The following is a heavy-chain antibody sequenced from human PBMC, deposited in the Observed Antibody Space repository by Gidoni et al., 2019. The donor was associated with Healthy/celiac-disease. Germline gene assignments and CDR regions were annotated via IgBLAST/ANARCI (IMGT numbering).Heavy chain of an antibody. V-gene: IGHV3-23*01. CDR1: GFTFSSYA. D-gene: IGHD4-17*01. CDR3: AKGGYGDYLTFDY. J-gene: IGHJ4*02. CDR2: ISGSGGST. Sequence: EVQLLESGGGLVQPGGSLRLSCAASGFTFSSYAMSWVSQAPGKGLEWVSAISGSGGSTYYADSVKGRFTISRDNSKNTLYLQMNSLRAEDTAVYYCAKGGYGDYLTFDYWGQGTLVTVSS.